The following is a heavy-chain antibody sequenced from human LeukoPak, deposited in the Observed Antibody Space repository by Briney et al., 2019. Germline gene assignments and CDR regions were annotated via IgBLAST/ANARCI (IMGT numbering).Heavy chain of an antibody. CDR3: ARGRYSLFELVLDV. V-gene: IGHV3-48*03. D-gene: IGHD6-13*01. CDR2: ISSSGANR. CDR1: GLTLSNHEFSHYE. J-gene: IGHJ6*04. Sequence: PGGSLRLSCEASGLTLSNHEFSHYEMNWVRQAPGKGLEWLSCISSSGANRYYAESVKGRFTVSRDNGKDAHYLQMNSLRVEDTAVYYCARGRYSLFELVLDVWGKGTTVTISS.